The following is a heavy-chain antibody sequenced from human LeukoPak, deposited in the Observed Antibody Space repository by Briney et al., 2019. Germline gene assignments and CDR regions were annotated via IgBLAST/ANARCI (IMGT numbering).Heavy chain of an antibody. CDR2: ISKGSGYI. CDR3: VRDMGRESIFDY. Sequence: GGSLRLSCAGSGFTFSNYSFNWVRQAPGKGLGWVSSISKGSGYIYQTDSVKGRFTISRDNAENSLFLEMNSLRVEDTAVYYCVRDMGRESIFDYWGQGTLVTVSS. J-gene: IGHJ4*02. D-gene: IGHD3-10*01. V-gene: IGHV3-21*01. CDR1: GFTFSNYS.